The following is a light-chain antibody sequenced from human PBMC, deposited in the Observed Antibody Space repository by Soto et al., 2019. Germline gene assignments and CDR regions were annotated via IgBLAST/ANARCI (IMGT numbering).Light chain of an antibody. V-gene: IGKV1-12*01. J-gene: IGKJ1*01. CDR3: QQAHTVPWT. CDR2: ATS. CDR1: QDVSTW. Sequence: DIQMTQSPSSVSSSVGDRVTITCRSSQDVSTWVAWYQRRPGKAPKLLMYATSTLQSGVPSRFSGSGSGTDFTLTISSLQPEDSEIYFCQQAHTVPWTFGQGTKVDIK.